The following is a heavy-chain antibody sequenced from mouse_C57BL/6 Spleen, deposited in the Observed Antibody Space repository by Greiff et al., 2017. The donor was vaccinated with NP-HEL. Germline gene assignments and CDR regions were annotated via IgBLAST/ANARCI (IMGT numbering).Heavy chain of an antibody. V-gene: IGHV7-3*01. CDR1: GFTFTDYY. J-gene: IGHJ2*01. Sequence: EVKLMESGGGLVQPGGSLSLSCAASGFTFTDYYMSWVRQPPGKALEWLGFIRNKANGYTTEYSASVKGRFTISRVNSQSILYLQMNALRAEDSATYYCARYYYGSSSYFDYWGQGTTLTVSS. CDR2: IRNKANGYTT. D-gene: IGHD1-1*01. CDR3: ARYYYGSSSYFDY.